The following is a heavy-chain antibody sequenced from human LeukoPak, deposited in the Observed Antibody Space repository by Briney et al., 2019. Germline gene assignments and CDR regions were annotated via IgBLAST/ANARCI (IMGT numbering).Heavy chain of an antibody. Sequence: PGRTLRLSCAASGCTFSSYGMHWVRQAPGKGLEGVAGIWYDGNNKYYADSVKGRFTISRDNSKNTLYLQMNSLRAEDTAVYYCVKDQYYDSSGYYFDYWGQGTLVTVSS. CDR3: VKDQYYDSSGYYFDY. J-gene: IGHJ4*02. D-gene: IGHD3-22*01. CDR2: IWYDGNNK. V-gene: IGHV3-33*06. CDR1: GCTFSSYG.